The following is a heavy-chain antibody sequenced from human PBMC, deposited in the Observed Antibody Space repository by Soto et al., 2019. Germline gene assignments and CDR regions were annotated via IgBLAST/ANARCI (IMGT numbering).Heavy chain of an antibody. CDR3: ARRPAARSSDD. V-gene: IGHV1-18*01. CDR1: GYTFTIYG. D-gene: IGHD6-13*01. Sequence: ASVKVSCKASGYTFTIYGFTWVLQAPGQGLEWMGWISAYNGNTNYAQKLQGRVTMTTDTSTSTAYMDLRSLRSDDTAVYDGARRPAARSSDDWGPGPRVTVAS. J-gene: IGHJ4*02. CDR2: ISAYNGNT.